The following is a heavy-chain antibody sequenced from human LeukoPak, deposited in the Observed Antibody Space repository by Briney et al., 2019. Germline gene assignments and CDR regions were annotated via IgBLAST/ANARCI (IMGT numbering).Heavy chain of an antibody. J-gene: IGHJ4*02. D-gene: IGHD1-26*01. CDR2: IWYDGSNK. V-gene: IGHV3-33*08. CDR3: AGDRATSYFDY. Sequence: GGSLRLSCAASGFTFSSYAMHWVRQAPGKGLEWVAFIWYDGSNKYYTDSVKGRFTISRDNSKNTLYLQMNSLRAEDTAVYYCAGDRATSYFDYWGQGALVTISS. CDR1: GFTFSSYA.